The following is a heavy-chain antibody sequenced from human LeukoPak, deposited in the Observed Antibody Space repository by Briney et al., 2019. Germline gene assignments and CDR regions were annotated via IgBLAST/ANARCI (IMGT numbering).Heavy chain of an antibody. CDR1: GGSISNENW. CDR2: IHHRGGT. CDR3: ATPNDAFNI. Sequence: SETLSLTCAVSGGSISNENWWSWVRQPPGKGLEWIGEIHHRGGTNYNPSLRSRVTISIDTSKNQFSLKLTSVTAADTAVYYCATPNDAFNIWGQGTMITVSS. J-gene: IGHJ3*02. V-gene: IGHV4-4*02.